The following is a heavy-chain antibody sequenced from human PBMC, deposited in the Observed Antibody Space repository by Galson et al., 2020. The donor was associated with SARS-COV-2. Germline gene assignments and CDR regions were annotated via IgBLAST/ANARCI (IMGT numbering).Heavy chain of an antibody. D-gene: IGHD4-17*01. CDR2: ISHSGGT. Sequence: SQTLSLTCAVSGTSISSDSYSWNWIRQPPGKGLEWIGYISHSGGTYYNPSLKSRVTISGDRSKNQFSLRLSSVTAADAAGYFCARLHYGEYAPEAFDIWGPGTRVTVAS. CDR3: ARLHYGEYAPEAFDI. J-gene: IGHJ3*02. CDR1: GTSISSDSYS. V-gene: IGHV4-30-2*01.